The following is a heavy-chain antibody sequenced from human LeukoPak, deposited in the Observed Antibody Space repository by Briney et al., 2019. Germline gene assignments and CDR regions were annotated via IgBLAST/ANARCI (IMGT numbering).Heavy chain of an antibody. Sequence: GGSLRLSCAASGFTFSSYAMHWVRQAPGKGLEYVSAINSNGGRTYYANSVEGRFTISRDNSKNTLYLQMGSLRAEDMAVYYCARDAEVSHYYYYYMDVWGKGTTVTASS. D-gene: IGHD4-23*01. CDR2: INSNGGRT. CDR1: GFTFSSYA. J-gene: IGHJ6*03. CDR3: ARDAEVSHYYYYYMDV. V-gene: IGHV3-64*01.